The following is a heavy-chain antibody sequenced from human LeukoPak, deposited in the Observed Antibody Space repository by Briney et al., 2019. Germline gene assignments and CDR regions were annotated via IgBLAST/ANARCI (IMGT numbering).Heavy chain of an antibody. V-gene: IGHV3-21*01. CDR2: ISSSSSYL. D-gene: IGHD5-18*01. CDR3: ARGIQLIDY. CDR1: GFTFSRYS. Sequence: GGSLRLSCAASGFTFSRYSMSWVRQAPGKGLECVSSISSSSSYLYYADSVKGRFPISRDNAQNSLYLQMNSLRAEDTAVYYCARGIQLIDYWGQGTLVTVSS. J-gene: IGHJ4*02.